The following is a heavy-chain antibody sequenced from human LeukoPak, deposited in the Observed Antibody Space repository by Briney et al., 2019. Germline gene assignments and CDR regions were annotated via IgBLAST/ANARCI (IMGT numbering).Heavy chain of an antibody. V-gene: IGHV3-30*04. CDR2: ISYDGSNK. CDR1: GFTFSSYA. Sequence: PGRSLRLSCAASGFTFSSYAMHWVRQAPGKGLEWVAVISYDGSNKYYADSVKGRFTISRDNSKNTVYLQMNSLRAEDTAVYYCARDILEWFYRGDAFDVWGQGTMVTVSS. D-gene: IGHD3-3*01. CDR3: ARDILEWFYRGDAFDV. J-gene: IGHJ3*01.